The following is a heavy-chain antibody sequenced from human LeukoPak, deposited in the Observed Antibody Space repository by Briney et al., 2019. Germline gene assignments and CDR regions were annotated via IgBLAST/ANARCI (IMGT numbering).Heavy chain of an antibody. CDR2: IYYSGST. D-gene: IGHD1-1*01. Sequence: PSETLSLTCTVSGGSISSYYWSWIRQPPGKGLEWIGSIYYSGSTYYNPSLKSRVTISVDTSKNQFSLKLSSVTAADTAVYYCARWTGTDYFDYWGQGTLVTVSS. CDR1: GGSISSYY. J-gene: IGHJ4*02. V-gene: IGHV4-59*12. CDR3: ARWTGTDYFDY.